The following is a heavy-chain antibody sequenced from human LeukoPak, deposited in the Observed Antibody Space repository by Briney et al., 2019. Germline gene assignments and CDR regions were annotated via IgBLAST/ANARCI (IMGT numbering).Heavy chain of an antibody. J-gene: IGHJ4*02. CDR2: VYYSGST. D-gene: IGHD3-10*01. Sequence: PSETLSLTCTVSGLSFEHYFWSWFRQPPGKGLEGVGYVYYSGSTDYSPSLESRLTISADTSKNQFSLKLRSVTAADTAVYYCASHRRSHGSEYWGQGTLVTVSS. V-gene: IGHV4-59*08. CDR3: ASHRRSHGSEY. CDR1: GLSFEHYF.